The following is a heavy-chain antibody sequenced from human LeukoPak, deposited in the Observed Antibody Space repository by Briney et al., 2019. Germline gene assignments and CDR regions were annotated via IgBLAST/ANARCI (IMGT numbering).Heavy chain of an antibody. CDR1: GFTFSNAW. CDR3: TTLSWWDTAPTAIY. J-gene: IGHJ4*02. Sequence: GGSLRLSCAASGFTFSNAWMNWVRQAPGKGLEWVGRIKSKTDGGTTDYAAPVKGRFTISRDDSKNTLYLQMNSLKTEDTAVYYCTTLSWWDTAPTAIYWGQGTLVTVSS. D-gene: IGHD5-18*01. CDR2: IKSKTDGGTT. V-gene: IGHV3-15*07.